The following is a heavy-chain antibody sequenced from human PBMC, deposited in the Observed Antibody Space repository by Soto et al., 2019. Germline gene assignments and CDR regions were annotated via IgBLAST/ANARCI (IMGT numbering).Heavy chain of an antibody. D-gene: IGHD3-3*01. CDR2: IIPIFGTA. Sequence: VASVKVSCKASGGTFSSYAISWVRQAPGQGLEWMGGIIPIFGTANYAQKFQGRVTITADKSTSTAYMELSSLRSEDTAVYYCARDRITIFGVVIPKGCYGMDVWGQGXTVTVYS. J-gene: IGHJ6*02. V-gene: IGHV1-69*06. CDR3: ARDRITIFGVVIPKGCYGMDV. CDR1: GGTFSSYA.